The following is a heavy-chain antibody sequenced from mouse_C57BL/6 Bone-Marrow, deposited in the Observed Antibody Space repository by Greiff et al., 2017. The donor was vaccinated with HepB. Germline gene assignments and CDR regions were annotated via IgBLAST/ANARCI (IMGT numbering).Heavy chain of an antibody. CDR2: IYPGDGDT. V-gene: IGHV1-82*01. Sequence: VKLQESGPELVKPGASVKISCKASGYAFSSSWMNWVKQRPGKGLEWIGRIYPGDGDTNYNGKFKGKATLTADKSSSTAYMQLSSLTSEDSAVYFCARSPPYYYGSSDWYFDVWGTGTTVTVSS. CDR3: ARSPPYYYGSSDWYFDV. CDR1: GYAFSSSW. J-gene: IGHJ1*03. D-gene: IGHD1-1*01.